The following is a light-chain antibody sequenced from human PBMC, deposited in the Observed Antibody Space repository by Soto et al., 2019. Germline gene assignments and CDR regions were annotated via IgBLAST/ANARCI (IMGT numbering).Light chain of an antibody. Sequence: AQSPSGLCSSGGEGVPVSWRASQGVRSYLACFQQRPGKAPKLLIFGASTLQNGVPARFSGGGFGTEFTLTITSLQPEDFATYYCHKVYTYPRMCGQGNTGAIK. CDR3: HKVYTYPRM. J-gene: IGKJ1*01. V-gene: IGKV1-9*01. CDR2: GAS. CDR1: QGVRSY.